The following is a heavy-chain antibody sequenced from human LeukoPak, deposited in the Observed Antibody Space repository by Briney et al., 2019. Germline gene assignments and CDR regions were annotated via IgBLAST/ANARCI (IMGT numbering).Heavy chain of an antibody. J-gene: IGHJ5*02. CDR3: ARNWFDP. CDR2: IYSGGST. V-gene: IGHV3-53*05. CDR1: GFTVSSDY. Sequence: GGSLRLSCAASGFTVSSDYMSWVRQAPGKGLEWVSVIYSGGSTYYAGSVKGRFTISRDKSKNTVYLQMNSLRFEDTAMYYCARNWFDPWGQGTLVTVSS.